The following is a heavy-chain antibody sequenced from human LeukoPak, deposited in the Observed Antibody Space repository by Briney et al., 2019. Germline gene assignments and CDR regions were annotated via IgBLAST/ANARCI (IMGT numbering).Heavy chain of an antibody. CDR2: INHSGST. J-gene: IGHJ4*02. CDR3: ARDGYSGSDAL. V-gene: IGHV4-34*01. D-gene: IGHD5-12*01. Sequence: SETLSLTCAVYGGSFSGYYWSWIRQPPGKGLEWIGGINHSGSTNYNPSLKSRVTISVDTSQNQFYLKLSSVTAADTAVYYCARDGYSGSDALWGQGTLVTVSS. CDR1: GGSFSGYY.